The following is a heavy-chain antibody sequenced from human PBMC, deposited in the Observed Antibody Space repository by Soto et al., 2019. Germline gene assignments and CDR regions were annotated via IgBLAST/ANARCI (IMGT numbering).Heavy chain of an antibody. CDR1: GFTFSSYG. J-gene: IGHJ4*02. CDR3: ARVVDTAMALRY. V-gene: IGHV3-33*01. Sequence: PGGSLRLSCAASGFTFSSYGMHWVRQAPGKGLEWVAVIWYDGSNKYYADSVKGRFTISRDNSKNTLYLQRNSLRPQDTAVYYCARVVDTAMALRYWGQGTLVTVSS. CDR2: IWYDGSNK. D-gene: IGHD5-18*01.